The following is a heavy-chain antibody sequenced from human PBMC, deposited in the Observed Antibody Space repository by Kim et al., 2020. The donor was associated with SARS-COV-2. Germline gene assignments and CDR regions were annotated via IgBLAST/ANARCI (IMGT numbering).Heavy chain of an antibody. J-gene: IGHJ6*02. CDR2: ISNNGGDT. D-gene: IGHD3-3*01. V-gene: IGHV3-23*01. Sequence: GGSLRLSCAASGFIFSSYAMNWVRQAPGKGLEWVSGISNNGGDTEHADSVKGRFTISRDNSKNMVYLQMNSLRVEDTAIYFCAKDLLASYASLGGGTYFFYGMGLWGWGAAVTIS. CDR1: GFIFSSYA. CDR3: AKDLLASYASLGGGTYFFYGMGL.